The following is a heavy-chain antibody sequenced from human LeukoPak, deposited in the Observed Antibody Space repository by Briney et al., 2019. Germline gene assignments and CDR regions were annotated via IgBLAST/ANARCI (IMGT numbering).Heavy chain of an antibody. D-gene: IGHD3-9*01. Sequence: SVKVSCKASGDKFSAYVFTWVRQAPGQGLEWMGRIIPIVGVTMYAQRVQGRITITADISTTTAYMELTSLRSGDSAVYYCVRSWGTYVDVLSEQFYYGMDVWGQGTTVTVSS. V-gene: IGHV1-69*04. CDR1: GDKFSAYV. CDR2: IIPIVGVT. J-gene: IGHJ6*02. CDR3: VRSWGTYVDVLSEQFYYGMDV.